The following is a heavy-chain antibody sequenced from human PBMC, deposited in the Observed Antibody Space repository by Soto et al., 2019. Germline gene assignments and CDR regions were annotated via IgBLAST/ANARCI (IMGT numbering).Heavy chain of an antibody. Sequence: GGSLRLSCAASGFTFSSYGMHWVRQAPGKGLEWVAVISYDGSNKYYADSVKGRFTISRDNSKNTLYLQMNSLRAEDTAVYYCAKEGNLWPAGVDYWGQGTLVTVSS. CDR2: ISYDGSNK. CDR1: GFTFSSYG. CDR3: AKEGNLWPAGVDY. V-gene: IGHV3-30*18. J-gene: IGHJ4*02. D-gene: IGHD2-2*01.